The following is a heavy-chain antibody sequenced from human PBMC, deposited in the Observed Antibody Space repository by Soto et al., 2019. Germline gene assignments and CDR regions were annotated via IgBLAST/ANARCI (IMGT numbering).Heavy chain of an antibody. CDR2: ILYGGGTR. CDR1: GFSLSNYA. V-gene: IGHV3-23*01. D-gene: IGHD2-15*01. Sequence: EVQLLESGGGLVQPGGSLRLSCAASGFSLSNYAMTRVRQAPGRGLEWVSSILYGGGTRYYPASVKGRFTISRDDSRNTVSLQMNSLRGEDTAVYYCVKDWTGKDCLGGGCLAYWGPGTLVAVSS. J-gene: IGHJ4*02. CDR3: VKDWTGKDCLGGGCLAY.